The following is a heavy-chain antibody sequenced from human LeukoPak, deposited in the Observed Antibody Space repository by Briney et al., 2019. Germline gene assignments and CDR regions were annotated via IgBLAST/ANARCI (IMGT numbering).Heavy chain of an antibody. CDR2: IYIGGST. CDR1: GFTFSSNY. D-gene: IGHD2-2*01. J-gene: IGHJ4*02. V-gene: IGHV3-53*01. Sequence: PGGSLRLSCAASGFTFSSNYMSWVRQAPGKGLEWVSVIYIGGSTYYADSVKGRFTISRDISKNTLYLQMNSLRAEDTAMYYCARLGFVVPAFIFYYRVQGRVVTVSS. CDR3: ARLGFVVPAFIFYY.